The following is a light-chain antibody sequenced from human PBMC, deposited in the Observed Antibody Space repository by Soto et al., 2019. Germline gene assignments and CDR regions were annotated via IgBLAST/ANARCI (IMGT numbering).Light chain of an antibody. CDR1: QRVSSY. Sequence: PGERATLSCRASQRVSSYLAWYQQKPGQAPRLLIYDASNRATGIPARFSGSGSGTDFTLAISSLEPEDFAVYYCQQRSSWPRTFGQGTKVEIK. V-gene: IGKV3-11*01. CDR3: QQRSSWPRT. CDR2: DAS. J-gene: IGKJ1*01.